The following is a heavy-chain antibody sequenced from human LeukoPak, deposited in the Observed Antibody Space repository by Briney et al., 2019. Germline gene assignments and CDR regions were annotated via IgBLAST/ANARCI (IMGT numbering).Heavy chain of an antibody. CDR3: AKDGVRVTFLSPRDYIWGSYRLGYFGY. Sequence: GGSLRLSCAASGFTFSSYAMSWVRQAPGKGLEWVSAISGSGGSTYYADSVKGRFTISRDNSKNTLYLQMNSLRAEDTAVYYCAKDGVRVTFLSPRDYIWGSYRLGYFGYWGQGTLVTVSS. V-gene: IGHV3-23*01. CDR2: ISGSGGST. J-gene: IGHJ4*02. D-gene: IGHD3-16*02. CDR1: GFTFSSYA.